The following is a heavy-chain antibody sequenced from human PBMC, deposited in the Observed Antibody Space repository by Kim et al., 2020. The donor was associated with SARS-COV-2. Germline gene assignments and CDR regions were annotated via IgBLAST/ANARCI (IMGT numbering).Heavy chain of an antibody. Sequence: GGSLRLSCAASGFTFSNAWMSWVRQAPGKGLEWVGRIKSKTDGGTTDYAAPVKGRFTISRDDSKNTLYLQMNSLKTEDTAVYYCTTTQGTYYYGSGSYYYYYYGMDVWGQGTTVTVSS. V-gene: IGHV3-15*01. CDR2: IKSKTDGGTT. CDR3: TTTQGTYYYGSGSYYYYYYGMDV. CDR1: GFTFSNAW. D-gene: IGHD3-10*01. J-gene: IGHJ6*02.